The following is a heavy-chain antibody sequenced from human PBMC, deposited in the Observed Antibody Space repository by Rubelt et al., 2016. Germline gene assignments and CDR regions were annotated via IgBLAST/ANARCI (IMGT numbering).Heavy chain of an antibody. CDR2: SSAYNGNT. Sequence: QVQLVQSGAEVKKHGASVKVSCKASGYTFTSYGISWVRQAPGQGLEWMGWSSAYNGNTNYAQKLQGRVTMTTDTSTSTAYMELRSLRSDDTAVYYCARDGAFPLGSGFEKRSDYWGQGTLVTVSS. J-gene: IGHJ4*02. CDR1: GYTFTSYG. CDR3: ARDGAFPLGSGFEKRSDY. V-gene: IGHV1-18*01. D-gene: IGHD3-10*01.